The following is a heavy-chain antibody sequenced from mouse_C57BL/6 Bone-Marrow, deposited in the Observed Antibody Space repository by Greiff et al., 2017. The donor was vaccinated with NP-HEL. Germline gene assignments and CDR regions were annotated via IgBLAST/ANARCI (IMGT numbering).Heavy chain of an antibody. D-gene: IGHD1-1*02. CDR2: LDPENGDT. CDR3: TTGGNSYYFDY. Sequence: EVKLMESGAELVRPGASVTLSCTASGFNIKDDYMHWVKQRPEQGLEWIGWLDPENGDTEYASKFQGTAYITADTSSNKAYLQLSSLTSEDTAVYYCTTGGNSYYFDYWGQGTTLTVSS. V-gene: IGHV14-4*01. CDR1: GFNIKDDY. J-gene: IGHJ2*01.